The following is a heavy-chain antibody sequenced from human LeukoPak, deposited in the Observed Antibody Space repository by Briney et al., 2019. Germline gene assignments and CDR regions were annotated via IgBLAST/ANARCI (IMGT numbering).Heavy chain of an antibody. CDR2: IYHSGST. CDR3: ARLDCSSTSCYTGMAWFDP. Sequence: SETLSLTCAVSGYSISSGYYWGWIRQPPGKGLEWIGSIYHSGSTYYNPSLKSRVTISVDTSKNQFSLKLSSATAADTAVYYCARLDCSSTSCYTGMAWFDPWGQGTLVTVSS. CDR1: GYSISSGYY. D-gene: IGHD2-2*02. V-gene: IGHV4-38-2*01. J-gene: IGHJ5*02.